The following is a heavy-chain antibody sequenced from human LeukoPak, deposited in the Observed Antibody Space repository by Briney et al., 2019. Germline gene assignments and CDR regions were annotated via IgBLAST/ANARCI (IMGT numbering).Heavy chain of an antibody. CDR1: GGSISSYY. CDR2: IYTSGST. V-gene: IGHV4-4*09. J-gene: IGHJ6*03. Sequence: SETLSLTCTVSGGSISSYYWSWIRQPPGKGLEWIGYIYTSGSTNYNPSLKSRVTISVDTSKNQFSLKLSSVTAAETAVYYCARLSSPDYYYYYMDVWGKGTMVTVSS. CDR3: ARLSSPDYYYYYMDV.